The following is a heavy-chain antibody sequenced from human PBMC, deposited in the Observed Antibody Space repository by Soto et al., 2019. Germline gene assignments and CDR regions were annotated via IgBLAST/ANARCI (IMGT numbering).Heavy chain of an antibody. J-gene: IGHJ6*03. Sequence: PGGSLRLSGAASGFTFDDYAMHWVRQAPGKGLEWVSGISWNSGSIGYADSVKGRFTISRDNAKNSLYLQMNSLRAEDTALYYCAKESPADYDFFSGYYRDDYYYYMAFWGQGTTVTVSS. V-gene: IGHV3-9*01. CDR1: GFTFDDYA. CDR2: ISWNSGSI. D-gene: IGHD3-3*01. CDR3: AKESPADYDFFSGYYRDDYYYYMAF.